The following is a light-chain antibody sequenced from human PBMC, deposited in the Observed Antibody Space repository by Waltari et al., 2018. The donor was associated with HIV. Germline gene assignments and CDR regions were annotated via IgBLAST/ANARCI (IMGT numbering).Light chain of an antibody. CDR3: CSYASSGTFVV. Sequence: QSALTQPASVSGSPGQSITISCTGLTPDVSSSNLVSWYQHHPGNAPKLMIFEVDKRPSGVSNRFSGSKSGNTASLTISWLQAEDEADYYCCSYASSGTFVVFGGGTNLTVL. CDR1: TPDVSSSNL. J-gene: IGLJ2*01. V-gene: IGLV2-23*02. CDR2: EVD.